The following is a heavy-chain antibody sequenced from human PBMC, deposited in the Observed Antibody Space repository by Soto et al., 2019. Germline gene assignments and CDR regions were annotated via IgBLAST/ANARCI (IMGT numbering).Heavy chain of an antibody. D-gene: IGHD3-16*02. V-gene: IGHV3-23*01. CDR2: ISGSGGST. J-gene: IGHJ3*02. CDR1: GFTFSSYA. CDR3: ASNPMDYDYVWGSYRGAFDI. Sequence: PGGSLRLSCAASGFTFSSYAMSWVRQAPGKGLEWVSAISGSGGSTYYADSVKGRFTISRDNSKNTLYLQMNSLRAEGTAVYYCASNPMDYDYVWGSYRGAFDIWGQGTIVTVSS.